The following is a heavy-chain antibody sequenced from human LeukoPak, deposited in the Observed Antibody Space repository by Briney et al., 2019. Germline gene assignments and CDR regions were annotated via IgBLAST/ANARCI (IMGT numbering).Heavy chain of an antibody. Sequence: GGSLRLSCAASGFTFSSYAMSWVRQAPGKGLEWVSAISGSGGSTYYADSVKGRFTISRDNSKNTLYLQMNSLRAEDTAVYYCAKDRLLMVTRPSGWYRWGQGTLVTVSS. J-gene: IGHJ4*02. V-gene: IGHV3-23*01. CDR1: GFTFSSYA. D-gene: IGHD6-19*01. CDR3: AKDRLLMVTRPSGWYR. CDR2: ISGSGGST.